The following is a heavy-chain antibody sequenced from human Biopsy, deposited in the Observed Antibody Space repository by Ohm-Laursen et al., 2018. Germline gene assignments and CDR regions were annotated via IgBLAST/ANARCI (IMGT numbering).Heavy chain of an antibody. Sequence: SLRLSCAASGFTFSQYWMTWVRQSPGKGLEWVANIKKDGSVTNYLDSVKGRFAVSRDNAKNSAYLQMNSLRTEDTAIYYCARDSGGGDSINGWYDALDLWGRGTTVTVSS. J-gene: IGHJ3*01. CDR3: ARDSGGGDSINGWYDALDL. V-gene: IGHV3-7*01. CDR1: GFTFSQYW. CDR2: IKKDGSVT. D-gene: IGHD2-8*01.